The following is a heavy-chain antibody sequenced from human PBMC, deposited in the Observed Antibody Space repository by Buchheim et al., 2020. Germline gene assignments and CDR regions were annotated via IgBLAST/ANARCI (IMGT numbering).Heavy chain of an antibody. Sequence: QVQLQQWGAGLLKPSETLSLTCAVYGGSFSGYYWSWIRQPPGKGLEWIGEINHSGSTNYNPSLKSRVTISVDTSKNQFYLKLSSVTAADTAVYYCARGGLRIAVAGTIDYWGQGTL. J-gene: IGHJ4*02. CDR3: ARGGLRIAVAGTIDY. D-gene: IGHD6-19*01. CDR1: GGSFSGYY. CDR2: INHSGST. V-gene: IGHV4-34*01.